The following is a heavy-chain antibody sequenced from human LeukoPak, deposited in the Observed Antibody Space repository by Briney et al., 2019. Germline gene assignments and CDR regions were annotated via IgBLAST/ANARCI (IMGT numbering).Heavy chain of an antibody. Sequence: GGSLRLPCAASGFTFSSYSMNWVRQAPGKGLEWVSSISSSSSYIYYADSVKGRFAISRDNAKNSLYLQMNSLRAEDTAVYYCAEVRIVGATGRYFDYWGQGTLVTVSS. J-gene: IGHJ4*02. CDR3: AEVRIVGATGRYFDY. D-gene: IGHD1-26*01. V-gene: IGHV3-21*01. CDR1: GFTFSSYS. CDR2: ISSSSSYI.